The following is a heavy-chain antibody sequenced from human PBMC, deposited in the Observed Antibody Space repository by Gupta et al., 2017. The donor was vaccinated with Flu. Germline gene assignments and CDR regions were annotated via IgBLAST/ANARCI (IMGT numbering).Heavy chain of an antibody. Sequence: EVQLVQSGGGLVQPGRSLRLSCLTSGFNFGEYGMSWVRQAPGKGLKWLGFIHSAAFGERTQYAASVRGRFTIARDNSRRIAYWQMDSLTREDTGVYYCTRWGPAVGNYLDFWGQGTLVTVSS. CDR2: IHSAAFGERT. CDR1: GFNFGEYG. J-gene: IGHJ4*02. CDR3: TRWGPAVGNYLDF. V-gene: IGHV3-49*04. D-gene: IGHD2-2*01.